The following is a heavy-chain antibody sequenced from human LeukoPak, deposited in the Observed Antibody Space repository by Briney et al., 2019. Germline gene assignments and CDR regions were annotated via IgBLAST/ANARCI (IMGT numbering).Heavy chain of an antibody. V-gene: IGHV4-4*02. CDR3: ARRRAVADNGSY. D-gene: IGHD6-19*01. J-gene: IGHJ4*02. Sequence: PSGTLSLTCAVSGGSISSGNWWSWVRQPPGKGLEWIGEVYHSGSTNYNPSLKSRVTISVDKSKNQFSLNLSSVTAADTAVYYCARRRAVADNGSYWGQGTLVTVSS. CDR1: GGSISSGNW. CDR2: VYHSGST.